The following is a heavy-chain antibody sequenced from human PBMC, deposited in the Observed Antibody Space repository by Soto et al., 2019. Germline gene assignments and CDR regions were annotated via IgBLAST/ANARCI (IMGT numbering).Heavy chain of an antibody. CDR2: IWYDGSNK. CDR3: ARVRCGSSLPYSYYAIDV. D-gene: IGHD6-13*01. V-gene: IGHV3-33*01. Sequence: QVQLVESGGGVVQPGRSLRLSCAASGFTFSSYGMHWVRQAPGKGLEWVAVIWYDGSNKYYADTVKGRFTISRDNSKKNLYLKMNSLRAEYTAVYYCARVRCGSSLPYSYYAIDVWGQGTTVTVSS. CDR1: GFTFSSYG. J-gene: IGHJ6*02.